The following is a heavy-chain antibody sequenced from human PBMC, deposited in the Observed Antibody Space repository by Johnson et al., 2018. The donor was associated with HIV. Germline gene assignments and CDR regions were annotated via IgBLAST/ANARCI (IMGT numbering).Heavy chain of an antibody. CDR1: GFTVSSNY. V-gene: IGHV3-66*01. Sequence: VQLVESGGGLVQPGGSLRLSCAASGFTVSSNYMSWVRQAPGKGLEWVSVIYSGGSTYYADSVKGRFTISRDNSKNTLYLQMNSLRAEDTAVYYCAREKRAAAGNDAFDSWGQGTMVTVSS. CDR2: IYSGGST. D-gene: IGHD6-13*01. J-gene: IGHJ3*02. CDR3: AREKRAAAGNDAFDS.